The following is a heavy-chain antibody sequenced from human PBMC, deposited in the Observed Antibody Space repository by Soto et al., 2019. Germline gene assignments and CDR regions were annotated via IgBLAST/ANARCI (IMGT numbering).Heavy chain of an antibody. D-gene: IGHD2-15*01. CDR2: ISANGGST. J-gene: IGHJ4*02. CDR1: GFTFSDYT. CDR3: AKANRYCSGGTCFVFGY. V-gene: IGHV3-23*01. Sequence: GGSLRLSCAASGFTFSDYTMNWVRQAPGKGLEWVSSISANGGSTYYADSVKGRFTISRDNSQNTLSLQMNSLRAEDTAIYYCAKANRYCSGGTCFVFGYWGQGALVTVSS.